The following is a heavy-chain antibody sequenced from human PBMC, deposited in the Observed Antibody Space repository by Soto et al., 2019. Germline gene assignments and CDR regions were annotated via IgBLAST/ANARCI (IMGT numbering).Heavy chain of an antibody. J-gene: IGHJ4*02. CDR1: GFTFSNYA. D-gene: IGHD1-1*01. CDR2: ISGSGGST. Sequence: EVQLLESGGGLVQPGGSLRLSCAASGFTFSNYAMYWVRQAPRKGLDWVAVISGSGGSTYYADSVKGRFTISRDNSKNTLFLQMNSLRAEDTALYYCAKARTETTGASDCWGQGSLVTVSS. V-gene: IGHV3-23*01. CDR3: AKARTETTGASDC.